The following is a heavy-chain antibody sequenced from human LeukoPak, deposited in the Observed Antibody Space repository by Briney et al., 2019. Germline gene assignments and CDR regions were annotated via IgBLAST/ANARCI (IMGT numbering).Heavy chain of an antibody. D-gene: IGHD3-10*01. J-gene: IGHJ4*02. CDR2: INPNSGGT. CDR1: GYTFTSYG. Sequence: VASVKVSCKASGYTFTSYGISWVRQAPGQGLEWMGWINPNSGGTNYAQKFQGRVTMTRDTSISTAYMELSRLRSDDTAVYYCAREDYGSGSYYVYWGQGTLVTVSS. CDR3: AREDYGSGSYYVY. V-gene: IGHV1-2*02.